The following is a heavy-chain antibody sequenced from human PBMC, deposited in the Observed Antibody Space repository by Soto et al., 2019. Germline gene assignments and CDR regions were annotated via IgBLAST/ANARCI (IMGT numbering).Heavy chain of an antibody. J-gene: IGHJ4*02. D-gene: IGHD6-19*01. Sequence: LVQSGPDVKKPGTSVKVSCKTSGFTFGSSAVQWVRQVRGQRLEWIGWIVVASGYSNVAQKFQDRVSLTRDLSTNTAFMELSSQTTEESAMYYCAADVIGVSGDFDHWGQGTLVSVSS. CDR2: IVVASGYS. CDR3: AADVIGVSGDFDH. V-gene: IGHV1-58*01. CDR1: GFTFGSSA.